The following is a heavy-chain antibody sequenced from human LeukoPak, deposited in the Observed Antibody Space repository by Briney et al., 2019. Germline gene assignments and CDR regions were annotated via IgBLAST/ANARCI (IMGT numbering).Heavy chain of an antibody. CDR3: ARDWAYQVDY. J-gene: IGHJ4*02. Sequence: PGGSLRLSCAASGFTFSNSWMHWVRQAPGKGLVWVSYINSDGSTIRYADSVKGRFTISRDNAKNTLYLRMNSLRADDTAVYYCARDWAYQVDYWGQGALVTVSS. CDR1: GFTFSNSW. CDR2: INSDGSTI. D-gene: IGHD3-16*01. V-gene: IGHV3-74*01.